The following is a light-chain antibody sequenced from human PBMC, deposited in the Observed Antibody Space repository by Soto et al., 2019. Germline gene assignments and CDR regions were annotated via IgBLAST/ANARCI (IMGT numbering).Light chain of an antibody. CDR2: DAS. Sequence: EIVLTQSPATLSLSPGERATLSCRASQSVSSYLAWYQKNPGQAPRLLIYDASNRAAGIPARFSGSGSGTDFTLTISSLEPEDVAVYYCQQRSNWPPITFGQGTRLEIK. J-gene: IGKJ5*01. V-gene: IGKV3-11*01. CDR1: QSVSSY. CDR3: QQRSNWPPIT.